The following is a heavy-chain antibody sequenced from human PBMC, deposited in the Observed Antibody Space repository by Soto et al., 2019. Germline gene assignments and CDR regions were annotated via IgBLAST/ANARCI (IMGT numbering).Heavy chain of an antibody. V-gene: IGHV4-59*01. CDR2: IYYSGST. Sequence: QVQLQESGPGLVKPSETLSLTCTVSGGSISSYYWSWIRQPPGKGLEWIGYIYYSGSTNYNPSLKSRVTISVDTSKNQFSLKLSSVTATDTAVYYCARGHMWAYYYYRMDVWGHGTTVTVSS. D-gene: IGHD2-21*01. CDR3: ARGHMWAYYYYRMDV. J-gene: IGHJ6*02. CDR1: GGSISSYY.